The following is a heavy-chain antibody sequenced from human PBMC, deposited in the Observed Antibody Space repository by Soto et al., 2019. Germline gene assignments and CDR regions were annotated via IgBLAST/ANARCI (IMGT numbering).Heavy chain of an antibody. D-gene: IGHD6-13*01. CDR2: IYYSGST. CDR3: ARRPSYSRRAHFDY. J-gene: IGHJ4*02. V-gene: IGHV4-59*08. Sequence: QVQLQESGPGLVKPSETLSLTCTVSGGSISSYYWSWIRQPPGKGQEWIGYIYYSGSTNYNPTLKIRVTISVDTSKNQFSLKLSSVTAADTAVYYCARRPSYSRRAHFDYWGQGTLVTVSS. CDR1: GGSISSYY.